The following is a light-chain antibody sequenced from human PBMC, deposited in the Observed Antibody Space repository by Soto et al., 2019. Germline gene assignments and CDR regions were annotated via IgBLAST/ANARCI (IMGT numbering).Light chain of an antibody. V-gene: IGLV1-44*01. Sequence: QSVLTQPPSASGTPGQRVTISCSGSSSNIGGNTVNWYQQLPGTAPKLLMFANKERPSGVPDRFSASKSDTSASLAINGLQSDDEADYYCATWDDSLNGWVFGGGTKLTVL. J-gene: IGLJ3*02. CDR2: ANK. CDR1: SSNIGGNT. CDR3: ATWDDSLNGWV.